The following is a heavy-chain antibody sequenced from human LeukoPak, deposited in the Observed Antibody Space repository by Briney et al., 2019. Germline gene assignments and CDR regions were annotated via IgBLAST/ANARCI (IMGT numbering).Heavy chain of an antibody. CDR3: AREYCSSTSCSPWGNAFDI. Sequence: ASVKVSCKASGGTFSSYAISWVRQAPGQGLEWMGGIIPIFGTANYAQKFQGRVTITTDESTSTAYMELSSLRSEDTAVYYCAREYCSSTSCSPWGNAFDIWGQGTMVTVSS. J-gene: IGHJ3*02. D-gene: IGHD2-2*01. CDR2: IIPIFGTA. CDR1: GGTFSSYA. V-gene: IGHV1-69*05.